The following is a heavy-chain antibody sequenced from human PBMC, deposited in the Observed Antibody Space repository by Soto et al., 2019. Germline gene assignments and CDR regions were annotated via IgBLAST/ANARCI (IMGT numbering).Heavy chain of an antibody. J-gene: IGHJ6*02. V-gene: IGHV4-31*01. CDR3: AASCVACGGFNYYGMDV. D-gene: IGHD5-12*01. CDR2: IYYSGST. Sequence: QVQLQESGPGLVKPSQTLSLTCTVSGGSISSGGYYWSWIRQHPGKGLEWIGYIYYSGSTYYNPSLKSLVTISVDTSKNQCSLKLSSVTAADTAVYYCAASCVACGGFNYYGMDVWGQGTTVTVSS. CDR1: GGSISSGGYY.